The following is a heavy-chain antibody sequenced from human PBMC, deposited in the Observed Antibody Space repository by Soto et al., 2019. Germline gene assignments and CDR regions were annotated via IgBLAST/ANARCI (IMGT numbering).Heavy chain of an antibody. CDR3: ARANDCGADCYFFDC. D-gene: IGHD2-21*02. V-gene: IGHV3-53*04. CDR1: GFSVSSTY. CDR2: IYSNENT. Sequence: EVQLVESGGGLVQPGGSLRLSCEASGFSVSSTYMSWVRQAPGKGLEWVSVIYSNENTYYADSVKGRFTISRHNSKNTVYLQMNSLRAEDTAMYYGARANDCGADCYFFDCWGQGNLVTVSS. J-gene: IGHJ4*02.